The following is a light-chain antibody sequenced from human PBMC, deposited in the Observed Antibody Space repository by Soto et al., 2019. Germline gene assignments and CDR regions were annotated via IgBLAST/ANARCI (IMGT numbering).Light chain of an antibody. J-gene: IGKJ2*01. CDR1: QSVSSY. CDR3: QQRSDWPT. V-gene: IGKV3-11*01. Sequence: EIVLTQFPATLSVSPGDRATLSCRASQSVSSYLAWYQHKPGQTPRLLIFDASNRATGVPARFSGSGSGTDFALTISSLEPEDSAVYYCQQRSDWPTFGQGTKLEI. CDR2: DAS.